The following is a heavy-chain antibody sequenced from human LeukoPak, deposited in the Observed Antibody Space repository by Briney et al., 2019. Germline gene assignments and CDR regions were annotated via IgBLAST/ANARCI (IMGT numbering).Heavy chain of an antibody. Sequence: DRVTMTRDTSISTAYMELSRLRSDDTAVYYCARMIAGRLINDAFDIWGQGTMVTVSS. V-gene: IGHV1-2*02. D-gene: IGHD6-6*01. CDR3: ARMIAGRLINDAFDI. J-gene: IGHJ3*02.